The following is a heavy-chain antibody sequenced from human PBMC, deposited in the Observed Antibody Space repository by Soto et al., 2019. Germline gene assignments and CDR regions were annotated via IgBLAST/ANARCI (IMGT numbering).Heavy chain of an antibody. Sequence: GAPVEVSRKGFGFTFTSYGISWGGQGPGQGLEWMGWISAYNGNTNDAQKLQGRVTMTTDTSTSTAYMELRSLRSDDTAVYYCARDGSPRVVITELDFDYWGQGTLVTVSS. D-gene: IGHD3-22*01. J-gene: IGHJ4*02. CDR2: ISAYNGNT. CDR3: ARDGSPRVVITELDFDY. V-gene: IGHV1-18*01. CDR1: GFTFTSYG.